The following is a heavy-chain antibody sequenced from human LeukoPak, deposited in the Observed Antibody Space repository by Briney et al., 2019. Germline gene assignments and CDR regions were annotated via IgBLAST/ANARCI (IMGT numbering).Heavy chain of an antibody. CDR2: IYYSGST. J-gene: IGHJ4*02. CDR3: ASLYSSAWPTFDY. V-gene: IGHV4-59*01. D-gene: IGHD6-19*01. Sequence: SETLSLTCTVSGGSISSYYWSWIRQPPGKGLEWIGYIYYSGSTNYNPSLKSRVTISVDTSKNQFSLKLTSVTAADTAVYYCASLYSSAWPTFDYWGQGTLVTVSS. CDR1: GGSISSYY.